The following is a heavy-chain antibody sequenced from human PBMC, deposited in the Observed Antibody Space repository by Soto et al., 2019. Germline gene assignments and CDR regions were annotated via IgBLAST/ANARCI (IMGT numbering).Heavy chain of an antibody. V-gene: IGHV3-21*01. J-gene: IGHJ6*02. CDR2: ISSSSSYI. Sequence: ESGGGLVKPGGSLRLSCAASGFTFSSYSMNWVRQAPGKGLEWVSSISSSSSYIYYADSVKGRFTISRDNAKNSLYLQMNSLRAEDTAVYYCARDFSTSFYGMDVWGQGTTVTVSS. CDR3: ARDFSTSFYGMDV. D-gene: IGHD2-2*01. CDR1: GFTFSSYS.